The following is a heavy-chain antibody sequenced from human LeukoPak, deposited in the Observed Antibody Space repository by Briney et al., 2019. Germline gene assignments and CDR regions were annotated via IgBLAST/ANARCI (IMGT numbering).Heavy chain of an antibody. Sequence: GGSLRLSCAGSGFTFSIYAMTWVRQAPGKGLEWVSGINWNGGSTGYADSVKGRFTISRDNAKNSLYLQMNSLRAEDTALYYCARAWELLDYWGQGTLVTVSS. CDR3: ARAWELLDY. D-gene: IGHD1-26*01. V-gene: IGHV3-20*04. J-gene: IGHJ4*02. CDR1: GFTFSIYA. CDR2: INWNGGST.